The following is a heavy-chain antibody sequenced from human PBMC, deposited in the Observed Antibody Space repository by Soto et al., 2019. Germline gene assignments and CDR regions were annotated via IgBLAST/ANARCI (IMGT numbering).Heavy chain of an antibody. J-gene: IGHJ4*02. CDR1: GGSISSGNYY. CDR2: IYHSGST. V-gene: IGHV4-31*03. Sequence: QVQLQESGPGLVKPSQTLSLTCTVSGGSISSGNYYWTWIRQHPGKGLEWIGYIYHSGSTHYNPSLKSRVIISVDTSKNQFSLKPNSVTAADTAVYYCTREASGDFDYWGQGTLVTVSS. CDR3: TREASGDFDY. D-gene: IGHD2-15*01.